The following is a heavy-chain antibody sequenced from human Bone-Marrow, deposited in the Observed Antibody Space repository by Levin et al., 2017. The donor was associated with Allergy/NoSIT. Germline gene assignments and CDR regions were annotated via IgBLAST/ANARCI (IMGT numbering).Heavy chain of an antibody. J-gene: IGHJ4*02. CDR2: ISSSGGSI. Sequence: GESLKISCAASGFTFSTYSMNWVRQAPGKGLEWVSYISSSGGSIYYADSVKGRFTISRDNAKDSLFLQMNSLRVEDSAVYYCVRDASWAFDYWGQGALVTVSS. CDR3: VRDASWAFDY. CDR1: GFTFSTYS. V-gene: IGHV3-48*04. D-gene: IGHD3-16*01.